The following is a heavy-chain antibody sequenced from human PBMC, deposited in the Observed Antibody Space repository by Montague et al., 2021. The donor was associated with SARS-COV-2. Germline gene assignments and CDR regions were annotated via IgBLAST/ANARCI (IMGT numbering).Heavy chain of an antibody. D-gene: IGHD2-15*01. V-gene: IGHV4-39*07. CDR3: GRVSLSATTNPFDS. CDR1: GGSITSMPHY. CDR2: IYNPGSN. J-gene: IGHJ4*02. Sequence: SETLSLTCTVSGGSITSMPHYWGWIRQPPGKGLEWIGTIYNPGSNWLNPSLKSRVAISVDTSKNQFSLKLSSVTAADTAIYFCGRVSLSATTNPFDSWGQGSLLTVSS.